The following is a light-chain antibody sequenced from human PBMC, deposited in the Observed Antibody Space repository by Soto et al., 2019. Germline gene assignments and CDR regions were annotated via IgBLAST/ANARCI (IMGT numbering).Light chain of an antibody. J-gene: IGKJ2*01. CDR1: QSVSSSY. V-gene: IGKV3-20*01. CDR3: QEYGRSPPYT. CDR2: GAS. Sequence: EIVLTQSPGTLSLSPGERATLSCRASQSVSSSYLAWYQQKPGQAPRLLIYGASSRATGIPDRFSGSWSGTDFTLTISRLEPEDFAVYYCQEYGRSPPYTFGQGTKLEI.